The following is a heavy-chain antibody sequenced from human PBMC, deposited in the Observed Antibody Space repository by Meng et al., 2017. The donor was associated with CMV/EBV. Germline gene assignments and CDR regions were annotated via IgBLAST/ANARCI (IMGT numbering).Heavy chain of an antibody. Sequence: YTFTGYYRLWVRQAPGQGLEWMGWINPNSGGTNYYPEFQGRVTMTRETSTNTAYMELSRLRSDDTAVYYCAGDRAYYCSGSYQFDPWGQGTLVTVSS. J-gene: IGHJ5*02. CDR1: YTFTGYY. D-gene: IGHD3-10*01. CDR3: AGDRAYYCSGSYQFDP. CDR2: INPNSGGT. V-gene: IGHV1-2*02.